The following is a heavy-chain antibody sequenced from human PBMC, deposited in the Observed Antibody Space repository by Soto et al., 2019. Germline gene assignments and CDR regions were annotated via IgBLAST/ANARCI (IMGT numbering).Heavy chain of an antibody. CDR3: ARRKRYDFWSGYTKHEPYYYYYYKDV. D-gene: IGHD3-3*01. CDR2: IYYSGST. Sequence: SETLSLTCTVSGGSISSYYWSWIRQPPGKGLEWIGYIYYSGSTNYNPSLKSRVTISVDTSKNQFSLKLSSVTAADTAVYYCARRKRYDFWSGYTKHEPYYYYYYKDVWGKGTTVTFSS. V-gene: IGHV4-59*08. CDR1: GGSISSYY. J-gene: IGHJ6*03.